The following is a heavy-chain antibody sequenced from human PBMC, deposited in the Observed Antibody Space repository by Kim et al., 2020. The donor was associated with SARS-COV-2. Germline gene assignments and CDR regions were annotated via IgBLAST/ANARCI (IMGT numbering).Heavy chain of an antibody. D-gene: IGHD6-13*01. Sequence: GESLKISCKGSGYSFTNYWIGWVRQMPGKGLEWMGIIYPGDSETRSSPSFQGQVTISADKSISTAYRQWSSLEASDTALYYCTRGTGYSSNWFDYWGQGT. J-gene: IGHJ4*02. V-gene: IGHV5-51*01. CDR2: IYPGDSET. CDR3: TRGTGYSSNWFDY. CDR1: GYSFTNYW.